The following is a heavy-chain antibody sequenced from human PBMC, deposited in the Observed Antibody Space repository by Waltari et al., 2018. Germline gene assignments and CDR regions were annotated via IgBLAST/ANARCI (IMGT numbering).Heavy chain of an antibody. D-gene: IGHD3-3*01. CDR3: ARNPFWSGYYEPGDFQH. Sequence: EVQLVESGGGLVQPGGSLRLSCAASTFSFTTYNMNWVRQAPGKGLEWISYISGSSSTIYYADSVKGRFTISRDNAKNSLYLQMNSLRAEDTAVYYCARNPFWSGYYEPGDFQHWGQGTLVTVSS. V-gene: IGHV3-48*01. J-gene: IGHJ1*01. CDR2: ISGSSSTI. CDR1: TFSFTTYN.